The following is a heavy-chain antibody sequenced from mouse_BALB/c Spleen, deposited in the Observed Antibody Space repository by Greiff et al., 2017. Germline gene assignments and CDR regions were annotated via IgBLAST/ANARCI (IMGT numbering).Heavy chain of an antibody. J-gene: IGHJ4*01. CDR3: VRDRSNRYYYAMDY. Sequence: QVQLKESGPGLVAPSQSLSITCTVSGFSLTSYDISWIRQPPGKGLEWLGVIWTGGGTNYNSAFMSRLSISKDNSKSQVFLKMNSLQTDDTAIYYCVRDRSNRYYYAMDYWGQGTSVTVSS. V-gene: IGHV2-9-2*01. D-gene: IGHD2-5*01. CDR2: IWTGGGT. CDR1: GFSLTSYD.